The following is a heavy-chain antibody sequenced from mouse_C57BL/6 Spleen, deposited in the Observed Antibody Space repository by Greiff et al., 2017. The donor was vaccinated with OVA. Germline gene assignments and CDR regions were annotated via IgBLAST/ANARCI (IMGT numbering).Heavy chain of an antibody. Sequence: VQLQQSGTVLARPGASVKMSCKTSGYTFTSYWMHWVKQRPGQGLEWIGAIYPGNSDTSYNQKFKGKAKLTAVTSASTAYMELSSLTNEDSAVYYCTRYYYARYWYFDVWGTGTTVTVSS. D-gene: IGHD1-1*01. J-gene: IGHJ1*03. CDR3: TRYYYARYWYFDV. CDR1: GYTFTSYW. CDR2: IYPGNSDT. V-gene: IGHV1-5*01.